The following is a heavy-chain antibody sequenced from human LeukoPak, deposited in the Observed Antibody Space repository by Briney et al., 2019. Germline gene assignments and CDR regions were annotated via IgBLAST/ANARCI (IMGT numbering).Heavy chain of an antibody. Sequence: ASVKVSCKASGYTFTSYGISWVRQAPGQGLEWTGWISAYNGNTNYAQKLQGRVTMTTDTSTSTAYMELRSLRSDDTAVYYCARDHWDLAANYDFWSGYPKPLTWGQGTLVTVSS. CDR2: ISAYNGNT. CDR3: ARDHWDLAANYDFWSGYPKPLT. CDR1: GYTFTSYG. V-gene: IGHV1-18*01. J-gene: IGHJ5*02. D-gene: IGHD3-3*01.